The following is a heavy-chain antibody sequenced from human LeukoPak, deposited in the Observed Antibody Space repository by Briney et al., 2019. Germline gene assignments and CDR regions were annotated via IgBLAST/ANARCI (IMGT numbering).Heavy chain of an antibody. V-gene: IGHV1-24*01. D-gene: IGHD5-24*01. CDR3: ATPQEPATIEGSFDY. J-gene: IGHJ4*02. CDR2: FDPEDGET. Sequence: ASVKVFCKVSGYTLTELSMHWVRQAPGKGLEWMGGFDPEDGETIYAQKFQGRVTMTEDTSTDTAYMELSSLRSEDTAVYYCATPQEPATIEGSFDYWGQGTLVTVSS. CDR1: GYTLTELS.